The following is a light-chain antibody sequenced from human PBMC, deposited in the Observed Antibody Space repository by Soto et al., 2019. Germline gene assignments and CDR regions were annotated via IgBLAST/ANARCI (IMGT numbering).Light chain of an antibody. CDR3: SSYAGSTTWV. CDR1: SSDVGGYNY. V-gene: IGLV2-8*01. J-gene: IGLJ3*02. Sequence: QSALTQPPSASGSPGQSVTISCTGTSSDVGGYNYVSWYQQHPGKAPKLIIYEVNKRTSGVPDRFSGSKSGNTASLTVSGLQAEDEADYYCSSYAGSTTWVFGGGTKLTVL. CDR2: EVN.